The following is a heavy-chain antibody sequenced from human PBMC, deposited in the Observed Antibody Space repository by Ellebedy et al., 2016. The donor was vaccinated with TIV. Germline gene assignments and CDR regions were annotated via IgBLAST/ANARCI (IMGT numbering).Heavy chain of an antibody. V-gene: IGHV4-59*12. CDR1: GDSISSSY. CDR3: ARVDSELATVDEYYYYMDV. CDR2: IYHSGSA. J-gene: IGHJ6*03. Sequence: SETLSLTCTVSGDSISSSYWSWFRQPPGKGLEWIGAIYHSGSASYNSSLKSRVTTSIDTSKNQFSLKLTSLTAADTAVYYCARVDSELATVDEYYYYMDVWGKGTSVTVSS. D-gene: IGHD5-24*01.